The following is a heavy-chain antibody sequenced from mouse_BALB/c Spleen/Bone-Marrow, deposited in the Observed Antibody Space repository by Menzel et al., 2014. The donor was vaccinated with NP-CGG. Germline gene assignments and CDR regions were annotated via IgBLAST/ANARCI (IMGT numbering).Heavy chain of an antibody. V-gene: IGHV1-74*01. Sequence: QVQLQQPGPELVRPGASVKMSCKASDYTFTSYWMHWVKQRPGQGLEWIGMIDPSNSETRLNQKFEDKATLNVDKSSNTAYMHFSSLTSEDSAVYYCARTFQPRRAMDYWGQGSSVTVSS. CDR3: ARTFQPRRAMDY. CDR1: DYTFTSYW. D-gene: IGHD6-1*01. CDR2: IDPSNSET. J-gene: IGHJ4*01.